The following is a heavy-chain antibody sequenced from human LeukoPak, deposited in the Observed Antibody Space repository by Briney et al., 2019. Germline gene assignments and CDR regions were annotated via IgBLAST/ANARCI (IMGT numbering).Heavy chain of an antibody. J-gene: IGHJ4*02. CDR1: GYTFSDFS. D-gene: IGHD3-22*01. CDR3: VRLRRNNDRSGYYYYYDY. V-gene: IGHV3-21*01. Sequence: GSLTLSCAASGYTFSDFSVNWVRQAPGKGLEWVSSISVRSNYRYYADSVRGRFTISRDDARDSLFLQMNSLRAEDTAVYFCVRLRRNNDRSGYYYYYDYWGQGTLVTVSS. CDR2: ISVRSNYR.